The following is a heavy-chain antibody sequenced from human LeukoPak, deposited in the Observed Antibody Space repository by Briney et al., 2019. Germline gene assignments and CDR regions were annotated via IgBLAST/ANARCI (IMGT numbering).Heavy chain of an antibody. Sequence: ASVKVSCKASGYTFTSYGISWVRQAPGQGLEWMGWISAYNGNTNYAQKPQGRVTMTTDTSTSTAYMELRSLRSDDTAVYYCASMGTTGYYYYGMDVWGQGTTVTVSS. V-gene: IGHV1-18*01. CDR3: ASMGTTGYYYYGMDV. D-gene: IGHD4-17*01. CDR2: ISAYNGNT. J-gene: IGHJ6*02. CDR1: GYTFTSYG.